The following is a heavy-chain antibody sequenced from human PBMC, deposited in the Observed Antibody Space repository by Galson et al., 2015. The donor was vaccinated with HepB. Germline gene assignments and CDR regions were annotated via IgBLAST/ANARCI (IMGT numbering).Heavy chain of an antibody. Sequence: SLRLSCAASGFTFSSYAMSWVRQAPGKGLEWVSAISGSGGSTYYADSVKGRFTISRDNSKNTLYLQMNSLRAEDTAVYYCAKDPDPFNDYGDHSRINWGQGTPVTVSS. J-gene: IGHJ4*02. V-gene: IGHV3-23*01. D-gene: IGHD4-17*01. CDR3: AKDPDPFNDYGDHSRIN. CDR2: ISGSGGST. CDR1: GFTFSSYA.